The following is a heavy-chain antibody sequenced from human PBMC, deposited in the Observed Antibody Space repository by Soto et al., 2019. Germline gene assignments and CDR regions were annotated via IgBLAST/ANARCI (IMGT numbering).Heavy chain of an antibody. V-gene: IGHV3-15*07. J-gene: IGHJ4*02. CDR2: IKSKTDGGTT. CDR3: TPTHYYDSSGYYSGPPPPSATPDY. D-gene: IGHD3-22*01. Sequence: GGSLRLSCAASGFTFSNAWMNWVRQAPGKGLEWVGRIKSKTDGGTTDYAAPVKGRFTISRDDSKNTLYLQMNSLKTEDTAVYYCTPTHYYDSSGYYSGPPPPSATPDYWGQGTLVTVSS. CDR1: GFTFSNAW.